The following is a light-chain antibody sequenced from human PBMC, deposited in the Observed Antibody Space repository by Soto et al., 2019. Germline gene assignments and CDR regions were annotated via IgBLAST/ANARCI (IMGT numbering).Light chain of an antibody. CDR3: LLLYGDAWV. CDR1: TGAVTSGYY. V-gene: IGLV7-43*01. J-gene: IGLJ3*02. Sequence: QAVVTQEASLTVSPGGTVTLTCASSTGAVTSGYYPNWFQQKAGQAPRVLIYSTSNKHSWTPARFSGSLLGGKAALTLSGVQPEDEAESYCLLLYGDAWVFGGGTKLTVL. CDR2: STS.